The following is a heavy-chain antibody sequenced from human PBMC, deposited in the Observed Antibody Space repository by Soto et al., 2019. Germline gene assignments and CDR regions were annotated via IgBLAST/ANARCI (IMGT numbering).Heavy chain of an antibody. CDR1: GNTFTSYY. Sequence: QVQLLQSGAEVKKPGASVKVSCKASGNTFTSYYMHWVRQAPGQGLEWMGLINPSGGSTSYAQKFQGRGTMTRETSTSTVYMELSSLRSEDTAVYYCARASCSSTSCYTGNWFDPWGPGTLVNVSS. D-gene: IGHD2-2*02. V-gene: IGHV1-46*01. J-gene: IGHJ5*02. CDR3: ARASCSSTSCYTGNWFDP. CDR2: INPSGGST.